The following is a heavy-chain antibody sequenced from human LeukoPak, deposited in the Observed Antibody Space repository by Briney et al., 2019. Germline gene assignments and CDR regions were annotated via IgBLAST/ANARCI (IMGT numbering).Heavy chain of an antibody. Sequence: SETLSLTCTVSGGSISSDSYYWAWIRQPPGKGLEWIASIYYSGSNYYNPSLKSRVTISVDTSRNQFSLKLSSVTAADTAVYYCASLAVAGLSEGYWGQGTLVIVSS. CDR1: GGSISSDSYY. J-gene: IGHJ4*02. V-gene: IGHV4-39*01. D-gene: IGHD6-19*01. CDR2: IYYSGSN. CDR3: ASLAVAGLSEGY.